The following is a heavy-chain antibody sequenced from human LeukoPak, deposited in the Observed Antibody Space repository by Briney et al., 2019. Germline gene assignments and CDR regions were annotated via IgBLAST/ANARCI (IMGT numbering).Heavy chain of an antibody. J-gene: IGHJ4*02. Sequence: PGGSLRLSCTASGFTFSNVWMSWVRQAPGKGLEWVGRIKSKNNGGTTDYAAPVNGRFTISRDDSKDTLYLQMNSLKTEDTAVYYCAPDPRWEPLDYNYWGQGTLVTVSS. V-gene: IGHV3-15*01. CDR3: APDPRWEPLDYNY. CDR2: IKSKNNGGTT. CDR1: GFTFSNVW. D-gene: IGHD1-26*01.